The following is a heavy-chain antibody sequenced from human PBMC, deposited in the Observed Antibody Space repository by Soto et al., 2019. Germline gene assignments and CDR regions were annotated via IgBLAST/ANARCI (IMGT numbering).Heavy chain of an antibody. CDR1: AFTFSSYA. CDR3: ARESEAFDI. Sequence: QVQLVESGGGVVQPGRSLRLSCAASAFTFSSYAMHWVRQAPGKGLEWVSVISYDGRNRYYADSVKGRFTISRDNSKNSLDLQMNSLRGEDTALYYCARESEAFDIWGQGTMVTVS. J-gene: IGHJ3*02. V-gene: IGHV3-30*04. CDR2: ISYDGRNR.